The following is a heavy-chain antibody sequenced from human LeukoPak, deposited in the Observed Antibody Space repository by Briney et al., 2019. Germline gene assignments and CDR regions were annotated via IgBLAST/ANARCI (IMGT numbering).Heavy chain of an antibody. V-gene: IGHV4-38-2*01. J-gene: IGHJ4*02. D-gene: IGHD2-2*01. CDR2: IYHSGST. CDR3: ARGGPAAIDY. CDR1: GYSISSGYY. Sequence: PSETPSLTCAVSGYSISSGYYWGWIRPPPGKGLEWIGSIYHSGSTYYNPSLKSRVTISVDTSKNQFSLKLSSVTAADTAVYYCARGGPAAIDYWGQGTLVTVSS.